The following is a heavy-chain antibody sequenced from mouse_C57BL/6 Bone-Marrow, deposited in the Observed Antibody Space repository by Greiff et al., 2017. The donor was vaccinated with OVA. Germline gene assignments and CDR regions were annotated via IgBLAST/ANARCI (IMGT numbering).Heavy chain of an antibody. D-gene: IGHD4-1*01. CDR1: GFTFSDYG. CDR3: ARPELGRRGYAMDY. CDR2: ISSGSSTI. Sequence: DVMLVESGGGLVKPGGSLKLSCAASGFTFSDYGMHWVRQAPEKGLEWVAYISSGSSTIYYADTVKGRFTISRDNAKNTLFLQMTSLRSEDTAMYYCARPELGRRGYAMDYWGQGTSVTVSS. J-gene: IGHJ4*01. V-gene: IGHV5-17*01.